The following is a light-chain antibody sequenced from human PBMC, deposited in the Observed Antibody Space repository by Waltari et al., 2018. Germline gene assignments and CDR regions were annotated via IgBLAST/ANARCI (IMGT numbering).Light chain of an antibody. J-gene: IGLJ1*01. CDR2: DVS. V-gene: IGLV2-14*03. CDR1: SRAVGGDHW. Sequence: QSALTQPPSVTRSPGASITISCTGTSRAVGGDHWVSWYQQHPGKAPKLMIYDVSNRPSGVSNRFSGSKSGNTASLTISGLQAEDEADYYCSSYTSSNTLVFGTGTKVTAL. CDR3: SSYTSSNTLV.